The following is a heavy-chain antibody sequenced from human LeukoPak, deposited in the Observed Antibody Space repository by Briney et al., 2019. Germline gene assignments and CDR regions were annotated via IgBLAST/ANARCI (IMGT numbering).Heavy chain of an antibody. Sequence: SGTLSLTCGVSGGSITSTNYWTWVRQPPGKGLEWIGYIYYSGSTYYNPSLKSRVTISVDTSKNQFSLKLSSVTAADTAVYYCARDSIVVRGVFDYWGQGTLVTVSS. D-gene: IGHD3-10*01. J-gene: IGHJ4*02. CDR1: GGSITSTNY. V-gene: IGHV4-30-4*01. CDR2: IYYSGST. CDR3: ARDSIVVRGVFDY.